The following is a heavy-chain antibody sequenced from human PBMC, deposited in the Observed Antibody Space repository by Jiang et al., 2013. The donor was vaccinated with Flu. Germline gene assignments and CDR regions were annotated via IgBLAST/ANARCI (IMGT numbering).Heavy chain of an antibody. CDR1: GDSVSSNSAA. V-gene: IGHV6-1*01. CDR2: TYYRSKWYN. CDR3: ARSPGGDRGYEHYFDY. J-gene: IGHJ4*02. Sequence: QTLSLTCAISGDSVSSNSAAWNWIRQSPSRGLEWLGRTYYRSKWYNDYAVSVKSRITINPDTSKNQFSLQLNTVIPDDTAVYYCARSPGGDRGYEHYFDYWGQGTLVTVSS. D-gene: IGHD5-12*01.